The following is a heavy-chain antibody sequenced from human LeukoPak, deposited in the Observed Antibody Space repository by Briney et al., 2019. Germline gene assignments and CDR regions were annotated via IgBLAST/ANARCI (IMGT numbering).Heavy chain of an antibody. J-gene: IGHJ3*02. Sequence: SETLSLTCTVSGGSISSYYWSWIRQPPGKGLEWIGYIYYSGSTNYNPSLKSRVTISVDTSKNQFSLKLSSVTAADTAVYYCARIMVAVAGTISAFDIWGQGTMVTVSS. CDR2: IYYSGST. CDR3: ARIMVAVAGTISAFDI. V-gene: IGHV4-59*01. D-gene: IGHD6-19*01. CDR1: GGSISSYY.